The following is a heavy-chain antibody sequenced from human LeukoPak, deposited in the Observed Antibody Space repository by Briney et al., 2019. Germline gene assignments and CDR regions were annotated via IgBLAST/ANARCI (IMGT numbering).Heavy chain of an antibody. CDR1: EFTFNNYW. Sequence: GGSLRLSCAASEFTFNNYWMSWVRQAPGKGLEWVANIKQDGSEKYYVDSVKGRFTISRDNARNSLYLQMNSLRAEDTAVYYCARETYGSGSCSYYYYFMDVWGKGTTVTISS. CDR3: ARETYGSGSCSYYYYFMDV. D-gene: IGHD3-10*01. V-gene: IGHV3-7*01. J-gene: IGHJ6*03. CDR2: IKQDGSEK.